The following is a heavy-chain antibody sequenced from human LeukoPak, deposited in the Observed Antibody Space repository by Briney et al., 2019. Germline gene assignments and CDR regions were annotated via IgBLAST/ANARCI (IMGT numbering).Heavy chain of an antibody. CDR1: GGSFSGYY. Sequence: SETLSLTCAVYGGSFSGYYWSWIRQPPGKGLEWIGEINHSGSTNYNPSLKSRVTISVDTSKNQFSLKLSSVTAADTAVYYCARGSRRGYSGYDEFDYWGQGTLVTVSS. J-gene: IGHJ4*02. D-gene: IGHD5-12*01. V-gene: IGHV4-34*01. CDR3: ARGSRRGYSGYDEFDY. CDR2: INHSGST.